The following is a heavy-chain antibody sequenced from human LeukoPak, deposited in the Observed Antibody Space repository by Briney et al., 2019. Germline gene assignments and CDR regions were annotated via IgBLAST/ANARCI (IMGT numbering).Heavy chain of an antibody. CDR2: IYYNGYT. D-gene: IGHD2-21*02. J-gene: IGHJ4*02. Sequence: PSETLSLTCTVSGGSIGTYYWSWIRQPPGKGLEWIGYIYYNGYTDYNPSLKSRVTISVDTSKNQFSLKLSSVTAADTAVCYCARDTPCGGDCYLTHVDYWGQGTLVTVSS. CDR1: GGSIGTYY. V-gene: IGHV4-4*08. CDR3: ARDTPCGGDCYLTHVDY.